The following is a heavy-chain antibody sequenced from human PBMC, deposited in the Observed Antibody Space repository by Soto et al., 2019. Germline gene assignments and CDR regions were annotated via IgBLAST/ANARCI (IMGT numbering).Heavy chain of an antibody. CDR1: GGSISSGGYY. Sequence: PSETLSLTCTVSGGSISSGGYYWSWIRQHPGKGLEWIGYIYYSGSTYYNPSLKSRVTISVDTSKNQFSLKLSSVTAADTAVYYCAREGRITIFGVVMEYFDYWGQGTLVTVSS. D-gene: IGHD3-3*01. V-gene: IGHV4-31*03. CDR2: IYYSGST. J-gene: IGHJ4*02. CDR3: AREGRITIFGVVMEYFDY.